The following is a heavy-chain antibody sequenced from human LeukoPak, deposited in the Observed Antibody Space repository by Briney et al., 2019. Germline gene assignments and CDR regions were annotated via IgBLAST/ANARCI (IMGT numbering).Heavy chain of an antibody. D-gene: IGHD3-3*01. Sequence: GGSLRLSCAASGFTFSSYWMSWVRQAPGKGLEWVANIKQDGSEKYYVDSVKGRFTISRDNAKNSLYLQMHSLRAEDTAVYYCARLADYDFWSGYKFDYWGQGTLVTVSS. CDR2: IKQDGSEK. CDR3: ARLADYDFWSGYKFDY. J-gene: IGHJ4*02. V-gene: IGHV3-7*01. CDR1: GFTFSSYW.